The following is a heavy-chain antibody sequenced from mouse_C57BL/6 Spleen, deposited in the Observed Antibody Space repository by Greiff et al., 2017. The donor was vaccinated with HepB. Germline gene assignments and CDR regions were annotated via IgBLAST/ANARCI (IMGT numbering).Heavy chain of an antibody. V-gene: IGHV1-82*01. CDR3: ASYGYDDAMDY. Sequence: QVQLQQSGPELVKPGASVKISCKASGYAFSSSWMNWVKQRPGKGLEWIGRIYPGDGDTNYNGKFKGKATLTADKSSSTAYMQLSSLTSEDSAVYFCASYGYDDAMDYWGQGTSVTVSS. CDR2: IYPGDGDT. CDR1: GYAFSSSW. D-gene: IGHD2-2*01. J-gene: IGHJ4*01.